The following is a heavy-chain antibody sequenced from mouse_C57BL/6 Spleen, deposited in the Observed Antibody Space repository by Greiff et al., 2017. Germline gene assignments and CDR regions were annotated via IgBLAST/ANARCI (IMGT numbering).Heavy chain of an antibody. V-gene: IGHV1-42*01. CDR1: GYSFTGYY. CDR2: INPSTGGT. J-gene: IGHJ4*01. Sequence: VQLQQSGPELVKPGASVKISCKASGYSFTGYYMNWVKQSPEKSLEWIGEINPSTGGTTYNQKFKAKATLTVDKSSSTAYMQLKSLTSEDSAVYYFARSRAYGNYRYYAMDYWGQGTSVTVSS. D-gene: IGHD2-1*01. CDR3: ARSRAYGNYRYYAMDY.